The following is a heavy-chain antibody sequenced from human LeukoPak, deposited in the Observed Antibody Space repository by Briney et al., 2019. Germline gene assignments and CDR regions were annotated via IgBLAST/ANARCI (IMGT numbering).Heavy chain of an antibody. CDR2: IYYSGST. CDR1: GGSISTYY. Sequence: PSETLSLTCTVSGGSISTYYWSWIRQPPGKGLEWIGYIYYSGSTNYNPSLKSRVTISLDTPKNQFSLKLSSVTAADTAIYFCARDRRRDLFHAFDIWGRGTTVTVSP. V-gene: IGHV4-59*01. J-gene: IGHJ3*02. D-gene: IGHD1-14*01. CDR3: ARDRRRDLFHAFDI.